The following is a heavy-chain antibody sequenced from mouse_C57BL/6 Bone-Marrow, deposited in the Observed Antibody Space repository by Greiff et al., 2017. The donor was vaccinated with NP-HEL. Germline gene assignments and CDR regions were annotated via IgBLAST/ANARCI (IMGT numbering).Heavy chain of an antibody. CDR2: SRNKANDYTT. J-gene: IGHJ1*03. CDR3: ARDAPSYYGSSYWYFDG. Sequence: EVQRVESGGGLVQSGRSLRLSCATSGFTFSDFYMEWVRQAPGKGLEWIAASRNKANDYTTEYSASVKGRFIVSRDTSQSILYLQMNALRAEDTAIYYCARDAPSYYGSSYWYFDGWGTGTTVTVSS. V-gene: IGHV7-1*01. CDR1: GFTFSDFY. D-gene: IGHD1-1*01.